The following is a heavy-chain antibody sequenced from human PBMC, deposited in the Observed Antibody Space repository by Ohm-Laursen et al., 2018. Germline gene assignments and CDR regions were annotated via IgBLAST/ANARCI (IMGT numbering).Heavy chain of an antibody. Sequence: SETLSLTCTVPGAPISTHYWSWIRQPPGKGLEWIGYIYYSGTTNYNPSLKSRVTISLNTSKNQFSLKLSSVTAADTAVYYCARRGHAFDIWGQGTMVTVSS. CDR3: ARRGHAFDI. CDR1: GAPISTHY. J-gene: IGHJ3*02. V-gene: IGHV4-59*11. CDR2: IYYSGTT.